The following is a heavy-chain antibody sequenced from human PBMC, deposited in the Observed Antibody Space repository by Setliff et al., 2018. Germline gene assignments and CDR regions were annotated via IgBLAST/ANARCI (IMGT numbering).Heavy chain of an antibody. J-gene: IGHJ4*02. CDR2: IYYSGST. D-gene: IGHD2-15*01. CDR3: ARSQWGGESYYFDY. Sequence: SETLSLTCTVAGGSVSSGSYYWSWIRQPPGKGLEWIGYIYYSGSTNYNPSLKSRVTISVDTSKNQFSLKLSSVTAADTAVYYCARSQWGGESYYFDYWGQGTLVTVSS. V-gene: IGHV4-61*01. CDR1: GGSVSSGSYY.